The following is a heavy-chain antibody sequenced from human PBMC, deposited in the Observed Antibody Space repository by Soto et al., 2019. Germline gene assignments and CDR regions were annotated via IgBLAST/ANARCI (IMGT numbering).Heavy chain of an antibody. D-gene: IGHD6-13*01. CDR1: GFTFSSYA. J-gene: IGHJ5*02. CDR2: ISYDGSNK. CDR3: ALPPGFSSFNWIDL. V-gene: IGHV3-30-3*01. Sequence: QVQLVESGGGVVQPGRSLRLSCAASGFTFSSYAMHWVRQAPGKGLEWVAVISYDGSNKYYADSVKGRVTFSRDNSKNTLYLQMNSRRADDKAVHDCALPPGFSSFNWIDLWGQGTLVTVSS.